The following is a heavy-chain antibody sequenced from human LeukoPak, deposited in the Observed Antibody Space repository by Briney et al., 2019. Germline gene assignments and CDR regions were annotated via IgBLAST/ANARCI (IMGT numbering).Heavy chain of an antibody. V-gene: IGHV3-7*01. CDR1: GFTFSSYW. Sequence: GGSLRLSCAASGFTFSSYWMNWVRQAPGKGLEWVANIKEDESEKYYVGAVKGRFTISRDNAKNSVFLQMNSLRVEDTAVYYCARGVYAFDIWGQGTMVTVSS. CDR3: ARGVYAFDI. CDR2: IKEDESEK. D-gene: IGHD5/OR15-5a*01. J-gene: IGHJ3*02.